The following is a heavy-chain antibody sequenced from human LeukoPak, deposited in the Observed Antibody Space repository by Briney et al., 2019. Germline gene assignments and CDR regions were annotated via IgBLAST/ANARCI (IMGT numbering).Heavy chain of an antibody. D-gene: IGHD3-10*01. V-gene: IGHV1-2*02. CDR1: GYTFTGYY. CDR3: ARDRWGSGEFVPVYYYYYMDV. CDR2: INPNSGGT. Sequence: ASVKVSCKASGYTFTGYYMHWVRQAPGQGLEWMGWINPNSGGTNYAQKFQGRVTMTRDTSISTAYMELSSLRSEDTAVYYCARDRWGSGEFVPVYYYYYMDVWGKGTTVTVSS. J-gene: IGHJ6*03.